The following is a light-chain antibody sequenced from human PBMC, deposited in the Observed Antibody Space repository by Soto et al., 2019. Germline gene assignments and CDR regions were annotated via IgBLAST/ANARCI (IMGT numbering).Light chain of an antibody. CDR1: QSVSSSY. Sequence: EIVVTQSPGTLSLSPGERATLSCRASQSVSSSYLAWYQQKPGQAPRLLIYGASVRATGIPDRFSGRGSGTDFTLTISRLEPEDYTVYYCQQYGISPYTFGRGTKVDVK. V-gene: IGKV3-20*01. J-gene: IGKJ3*01. CDR2: GAS. CDR3: QQYGISPYT.